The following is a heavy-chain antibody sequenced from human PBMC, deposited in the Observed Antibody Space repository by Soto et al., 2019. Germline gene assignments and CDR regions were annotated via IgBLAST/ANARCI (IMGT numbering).Heavy chain of an antibody. Sequence: QVQLVQSGAEVKKPGASVKVSCKASGYTFTSYGISWVRQAPGQGLEWMGWISANNGNTNYAQKLQGRVTMTTDTXXXXXXXXXXXXXSDDTAXXXXXRDYGDYFLFTLHYWGQGTLVTVSS. CDR2: ISANNGNT. V-gene: IGHV1-18*01. D-gene: IGHD4-17*01. CDR1: GYTFTSYG. J-gene: IGHJ4*02. CDR3: XRDYGDYFLFTLHY.